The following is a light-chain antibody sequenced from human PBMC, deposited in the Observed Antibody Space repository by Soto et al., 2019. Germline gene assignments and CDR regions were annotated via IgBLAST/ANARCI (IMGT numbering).Light chain of an antibody. J-gene: IGKJ2*01. V-gene: IGKV1-39*01. CDR1: QSISSY. CDR3: QQSYSTPYT. CDR2: AAS. Sequence: DIQMTQSPSSLSASVGDRVTITCRASQSISSYLNWYQQKPGKAPKLLIYAASSLQSGVPSRFSGSGSGTDFTLTISSLQPEDFATXXXQQSYSTPYTFGQGTKLEIK.